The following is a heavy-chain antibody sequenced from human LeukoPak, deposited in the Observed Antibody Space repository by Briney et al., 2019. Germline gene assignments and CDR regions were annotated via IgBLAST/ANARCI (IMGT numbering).Heavy chain of an antibody. CDR2: IYTSGST. Sequence: SETLSLTCTVSGGSISSYYWSWIRQPAGKGLEWIGRIYTSGSTNYNPSLKSRVTMSVDTSKNQFSLKLSSVTAADTAVYYCARGRGLTNHYYDSSGYLDYWGQGTLVTVSS. D-gene: IGHD3-22*01. V-gene: IGHV4-4*07. CDR1: GGSISSYY. CDR3: ARGRGLTNHYYDSSGYLDY. J-gene: IGHJ4*02.